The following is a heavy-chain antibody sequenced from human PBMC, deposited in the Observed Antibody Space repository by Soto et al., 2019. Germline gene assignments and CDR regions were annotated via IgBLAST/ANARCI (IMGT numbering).Heavy chain of an antibody. CDR2: IWPGDSDT. D-gene: IGHD5-18*01. CDR3: ARQGQYNYGSNDY. Sequence: PGESPKISCKVSVYSFTSHWIGWVRQMPGKGLEYMGIIWPGDSDTRYSPSFQGQVTISADKSISTAYLQWSSLKASDTAMYYCARQGQYNYGSNDYWGQGTLVTVSS. CDR1: VYSFTSHW. V-gene: IGHV5-51*01. J-gene: IGHJ4*02.